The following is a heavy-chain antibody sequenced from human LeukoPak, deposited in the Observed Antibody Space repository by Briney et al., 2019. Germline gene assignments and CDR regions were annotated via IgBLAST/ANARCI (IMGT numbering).Heavy chain of an antibody. CDR2: INPNSGGT. Sequence: GASVKVSCKASGYTFTGYYMHWVRQAPGQGLEWMGWINPNSGGTNYAQKFQGRVTMTRDTSISTAYMELSRLRSDDTAVYYCARAVFVSYDFWSGYYGSMDVWGQGTTVTVSS. J-gene: IGHJ6*02. CDR1: GYTFTGYY. D-gene: IGHD3-3*01. V-gene: IGHV1-2*02. CDR3: ARAVFVSYDFWSGYYGSMDV.